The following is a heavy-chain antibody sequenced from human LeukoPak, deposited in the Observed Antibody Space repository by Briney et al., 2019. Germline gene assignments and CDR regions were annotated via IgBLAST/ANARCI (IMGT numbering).Heavy chain of an antibody. D-gene: IGHD2-15*01. Sequence: SETLSLTCAVYGGSFSGYYWSWIRQPPGKGLEWIGEINHSGSTNYNPSLNSRVTISVDTSKNQFSLKLSSVTPADTAVYYCARDLCSGGSCYPGWLDPWGQGTLVTVSS. CDR1: GGSFSGYY. CDR2: INHSGST. J-gene: IGHJ5*02. V-gene: IGHV4-34*01. CDR3: ARDLCSGGSCYPGWLDP.